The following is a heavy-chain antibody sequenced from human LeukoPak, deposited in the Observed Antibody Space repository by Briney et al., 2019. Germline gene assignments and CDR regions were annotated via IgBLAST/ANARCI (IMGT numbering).Heavy chain of an antibody. V-gene: IGHV4-39*01. J-gene: IGHJ5*02. CDR2: IYYSGST. CDR1: GGSISSSSYY. CDR3: ARHHLFGVEYNWFDP. Sequence: SETLSLTCTVFGGSISSSSYYWGWIRQPPGKGLEWIGSIYYSGSTYYNPSLKSRVTISVDTSKNQFSLKLSSVTAADTAVYYCARHHLFGVEYNWFDPWGQGTLVTVSS. D-gene: IGHD3-3*01.